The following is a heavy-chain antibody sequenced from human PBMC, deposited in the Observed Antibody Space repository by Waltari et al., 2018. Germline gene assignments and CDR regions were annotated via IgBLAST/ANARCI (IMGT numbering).Heavy chain of an antibody. V-gene: IGHV1-69*08. D-gene: IGHD5-12*01. CDR3: ARDGYNLEAEYFQH. Sequence: QVQLVQSGAEVKKPGSSVKVSCKASGGTFSSYAISWVRQAPGQGLEWMGRIILTFVPANSSQRFQGRVTITADKSTSTAYMELSSLRAEDTAVYYCARDGYNLEAEYFQHWGQGTLVTVSS. CDR2: IILTFVPA. J-gene: IGHJ1*01. CDR1: GGTFSSYA.